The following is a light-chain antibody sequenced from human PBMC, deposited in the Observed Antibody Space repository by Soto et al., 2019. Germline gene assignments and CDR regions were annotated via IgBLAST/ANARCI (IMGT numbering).Light chain of an antibody. V-gene: IGKV4-1*01. CDR3: QQDDTSPIT. Sequence: DLEMTPSPDSLAVSRGKSSTITCKSSQSVLYSPNSKNYLAWYQQKPGQAPRLLIYGASSRATGIPDRFSGSGSGTDFTLTITPLEPEDFVVYFCQQDDTSPITFGQGTRLE. CDR2: GAS. J-gene: IGKJ5*01. CDR1: QSVLYSPNSKNY.